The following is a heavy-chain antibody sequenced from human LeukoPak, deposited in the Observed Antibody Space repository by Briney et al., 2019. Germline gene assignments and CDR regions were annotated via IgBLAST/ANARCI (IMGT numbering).Heavy chain of an antibody. CDR3: ARDGPLLWFGTPYYFDY. CDR1: GFTFSSYW. J-gene: IGHJ4*02. Sequence: GGSLRLSCAASGFTFSSYWMSWIRQAPGKGLEWVSYISSSGSTIYYADSVKGRFTISRDNAKNSLYLQINSLRAEDTAVYYCARDGPLLWFGTPYYFDYWGQGTLVTVSS. CDR2: ISSSGSTI. D-gene: IGHD3-10*01. V-gene: IGHV3-11*01.